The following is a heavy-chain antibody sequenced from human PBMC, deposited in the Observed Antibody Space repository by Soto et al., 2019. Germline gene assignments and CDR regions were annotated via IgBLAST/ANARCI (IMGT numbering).Heavy chain of an antibody. D-gene: IGHD3-16*01. J-gene: IGHJ6*02. V-gene: IGHV1-3*01. CDR2: INAGNGNT. Sequence: GASVKVSCEASGYAFTSYAMHWVRQAPGQRLEWMGWINAGNGNTKYSQKFQGRVTITRDTSASTAYMELSTLRSEDTAVYYCARGGLALMDVWGQGTTVTVSS. CDR3: ARGGLALMDV. CDR1: GYAFTSYA.